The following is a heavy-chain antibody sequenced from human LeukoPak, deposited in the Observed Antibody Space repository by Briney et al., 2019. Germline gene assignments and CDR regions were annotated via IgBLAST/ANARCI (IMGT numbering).Heavy chain of an antibody. J-gene: IGHJ4*02. CDR1: GFTFSSYS. V-gene: IGHV3-21*01. CDR2: ISSSSSYI. Sequence: GGSLRLSCAASGFTFSSYSMTWVRQAPGKGLEWVSSISSSSSYIYYADSVKGRFTISRDNAKNSLYLQMNSLRAEDTAVYCCASLPFWSGYYPLDYWGQGTLVTVSS. CDR3: ASLPFWSGYYPLDY. D-gene: IGHD3-3*01.